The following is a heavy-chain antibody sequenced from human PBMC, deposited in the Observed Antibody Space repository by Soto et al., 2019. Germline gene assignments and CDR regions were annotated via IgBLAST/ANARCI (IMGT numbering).Heavy chain of an antibody. J-gene: IGHJ6*02. CDR2: IWYDGGNK. D-gene: IGHD2-2*01. Sequence: PGGSLRLSCAASGFTFSSYGMHWVRQAPGKGLEWVAVIWYDGGNKYYADSVKGRFTISRDNSKNTLYLQMNSLRAEDTAVYYCARDYRWYQLTGYYYGMDVWGQGTTVTVSS. CDR3: ARDYRWYQLTGYYYGMDV. V-gene: IGHV3-33*01. CDR1: GFTFSSYG.